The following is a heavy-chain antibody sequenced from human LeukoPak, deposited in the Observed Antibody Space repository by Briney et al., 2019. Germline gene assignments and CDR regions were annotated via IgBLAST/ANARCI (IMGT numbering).Heavy chain of an antibody. CDR1: GFTFSNYE. V-gene: IGHV3-48*03. D-gene: IGHD3-10*01. J-gene: IGHJ6*03. CDR2: ISRGGRTV. Sequence: GGSLRLSCAASGFTFSNYEMNWVRQAPGKGLDWVAYISRGGRTVDYADSVKGRFTISRDSAKNALYLQMNSLRAEDAAIYYCARVLYYYASVSYNYYMDVWGKGTTVTISS. CDR3: ARVLYYYASVSYNYYMDV.